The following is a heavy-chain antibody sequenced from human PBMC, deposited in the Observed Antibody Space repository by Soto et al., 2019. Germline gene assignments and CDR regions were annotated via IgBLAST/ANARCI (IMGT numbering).Heavy chain of an antibody. D-gene: IGHD6-13*01. J-gene: IGHJ6*02. V-gene: IGHV3-23*01. Sequence: HPGGSLRLSCAASGFTFSSYAMSWVRQAPGKGLEWVSAISGSGGSTYYADSVKGRFTISRDNSKNTLYLQMNSLRAEDTAVYYCAKDGQLAAAGLSGYGMDVWGQGTKVTVSS. CDR2: ISGSGGST. CDR1: GFTFSSYA. CDR3: AKDGQLAAAGLSGYGMDV.